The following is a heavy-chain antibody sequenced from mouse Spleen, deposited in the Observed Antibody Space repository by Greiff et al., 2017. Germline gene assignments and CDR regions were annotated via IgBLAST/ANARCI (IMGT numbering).Heavy chain of an antibody. Sequence: VKLVESGAELVRPGVSVKISCKGSGYTFTDYAMHWVKQSHAKSLEWIGVISTYYGDASYNQKFKGKATMTVDKSSSTAYMQLSSLTYEDSAVYYCARRSNSYYAMDYWGQGTSVTVSS. V-gene: IGHV1S137*01. J-gene: IGHJ4*01. CDR1: GYTFTDYA. CDR3: ARRSNSYYAMDY. CDR2: ISTYYGDA. D-gene: IGHD2-5*01.